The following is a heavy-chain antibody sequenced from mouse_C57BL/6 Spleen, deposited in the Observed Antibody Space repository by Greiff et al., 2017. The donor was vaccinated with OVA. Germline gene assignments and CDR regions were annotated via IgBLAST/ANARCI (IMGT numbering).Heavy chain of an antibody. CDR2: INPSNGGT. D-gene: IGHD3-2*02. V-gene: IGHV1-53*01. J-gene: IGHJ3*01. CDR3: ARSAAQVPWFAY. Sequence: QVQLQQSGTELVKPGASVKLSCKASGYTFTSYWMHWVKQRPGQGLEWIGNINPSNGGTKYNEKFKSKATLTVDKSSSTAYMQLSSLTSEDSAVYYCARSAAQVPWFAYWGQGTLVTVSA. CDR1: GYTFTSYW.